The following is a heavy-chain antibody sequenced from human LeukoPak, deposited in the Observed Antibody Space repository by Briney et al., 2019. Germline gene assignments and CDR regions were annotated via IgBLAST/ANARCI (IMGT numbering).Heavy chain of an antibody. D-gene: IGHD3-10*01. V-gene: IGHV3-30*03. CDR2: ISYDGSNK. CDR3: ARWSLVRGVIITDLGAFDI. J-gene: IGHJ3*02. Sequence: GGSLRLSCAASGFTFSSYGMHWVRQAPGKGLEWVAVISYDGSNKYYADSVKGRFTISRDNSKNTLYLQMNSLRAEDTAVYYCARWSLVRGVIITDLGAFDIWGQGTMVTVSS. CDR1: GFTFSSYG.